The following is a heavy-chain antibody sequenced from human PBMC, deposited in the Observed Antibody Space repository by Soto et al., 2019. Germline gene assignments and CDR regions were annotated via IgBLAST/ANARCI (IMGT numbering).Heavy chain of an antibody. CDR2: IYYSGST. CDR3: ARHSYFTRSACSDAFDS. J-gene: IGHJ3*01. D-gene: IGHD3-10*01. Sequence: SETLSLTCTVSGGSISSYYWSWIRQPPGKGLEWIGYIYYSGSTNYNPSLKSRVTISVDTSKNQFSLKLSSVTAADTAVHYCARHSYFTRSACSDAFDSWGQGKMVTVPS. V-gene: IGHV4-59*08. CDR1: GGSISSYY.